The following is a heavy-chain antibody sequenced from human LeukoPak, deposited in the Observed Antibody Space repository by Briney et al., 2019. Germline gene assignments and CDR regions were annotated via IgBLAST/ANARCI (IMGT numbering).Heavy chain of an antibody. V-gene: IGHV3-23*01. CDR1: GITLSNYG. D-gene: IGHD3-22*01. CDR2: ISDTGGRT. Sequence: GSLRLSCAVSGITLSNYGMTWVRQAPGKGLEWVAGISDTGGRTNYADSVKGRFTISRDNPKNTLNLQMNSLRAEDTAVYFCAKRGVVIRVILVGFHKEAYYFDSWGQGALVTVSS. CDR3: AKRGVVIRVILVGFHKEAYYFDS. J-gene: IGHJ4*02.